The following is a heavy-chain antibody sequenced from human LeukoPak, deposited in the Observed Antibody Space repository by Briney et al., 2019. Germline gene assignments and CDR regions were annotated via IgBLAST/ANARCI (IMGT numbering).Heavy chain of an antibody. V-gene: IGHV1-58*02. CDR2: IVVGSGNT. CDR1: GFTFTSSA. J-gene: IGHJ4*02. CDR3: AADQYDSSGYFLGGY. Sequence: GASVKVSCKASGFTFTSSAMQWVRQARGQRLEWIGWIVVGSGNTNYAQKFQERVTITRDMSTSTAHMELSSLRSEDTAVYYCAADQYDSSGYFLGGYWGQGTLVTVSS. D-gene: IGHD3-22*01.